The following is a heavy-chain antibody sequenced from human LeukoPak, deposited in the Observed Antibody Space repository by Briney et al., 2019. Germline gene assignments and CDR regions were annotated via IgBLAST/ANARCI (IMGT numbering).Heavy chain of an antibody. V-gene: IGHV1-18*01. D-gene: IGHD4-11*01. Sequence: GASVKVSCKAFGYTFTSYGINWVRQAPGQGLEWMGWISGSSGNTRYAQKIQGRVTLTTDTSTRTAYMELRSLGSDDTAVYYCARGTVSGKDYYYMDVWGNGTAVTVSS. CDR2: ISGSSGNT. J-gene: IGHJ6*03. CDR3: ARGTVSGKDYYYMDV. CDR1: GYTFTSYG.